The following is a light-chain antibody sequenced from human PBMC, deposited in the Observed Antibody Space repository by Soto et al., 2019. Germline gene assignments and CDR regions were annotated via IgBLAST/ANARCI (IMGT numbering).Light chain of an antibody. CDR2: DAS. CDR3: QQYVSSPWA. V-gene: IGKV3-20*01. J-gene: IGKJ1*01. CDR1: QSVGSRF. Sequence: EIALTQSPGTLSLSPGERATLSCRASQSVGSRFLAWYQQKPGQAPRLVIYDASSRATGIPDRFSGSGSGTDFTLTISRLEPEDFAVYYCQQYVSSPWAFGQGTKV.